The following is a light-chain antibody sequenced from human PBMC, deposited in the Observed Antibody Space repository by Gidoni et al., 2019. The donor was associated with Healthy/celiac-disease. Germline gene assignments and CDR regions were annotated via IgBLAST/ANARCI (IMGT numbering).Light chain of an antibody. J-gene: IGLJ1*01. CDR3: SSYTSSSTYV. V-gene: IGLV2-14*01. Sequence: QSALTKPPSFPGSPGHSITISCTGTSSDVGGYNYVSWYQQHPGKAPKLMIYEVSNRPSGVSNRFSGSKSGNTASLTISGLQAEDEADYYCSSYTSSSTYVFGTGTKVTVL. CDR1: SSDVGGYNY. CDR2: EVS.